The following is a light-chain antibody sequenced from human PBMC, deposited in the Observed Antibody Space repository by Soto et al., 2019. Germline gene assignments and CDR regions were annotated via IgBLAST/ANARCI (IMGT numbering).Light chain of an antibody. CDR2: DAS. CDR1: QSINRW. J-gene: IGKJ1*01. V-gene: IGKV1-5*01. CDR3: QQYSTYWT. Sequence: DIQMTQSPSSLSASVGDRVTITFRASQSINRWLAWYQQKPGKAPKLLIYDASSLESGVPSRFSGSGSGTEFTLTISSLQPDDFATYYCQQYSTYWTFGQGTKVDIK.